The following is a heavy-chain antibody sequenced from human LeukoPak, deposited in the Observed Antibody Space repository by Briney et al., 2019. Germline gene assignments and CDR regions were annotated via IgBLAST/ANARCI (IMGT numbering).Heavy chain of an antibody. V-gene: IGHV4-4*02. J-gene: IGHJ4*02. CDR1: GGSISSSNW. Sequence: SETLSLTCAVSGGSISSSNWWSWVRQPPGKGLEWIGEIYHSGSTNYNPSLKSRVTISVDKSKNQFSLKLTSVIAADTAVYYCARGILIFGVDTHFDFWGQGTLVTVSS. D-gene: IGHD3-3*01. CDR3: ARGILIFGVDTHFDF. CDR2: IYHSGST.